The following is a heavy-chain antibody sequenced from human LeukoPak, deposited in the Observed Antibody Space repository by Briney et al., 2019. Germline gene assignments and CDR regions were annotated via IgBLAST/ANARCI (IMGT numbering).Heavy chain of an antibody. D-gene: IGHD3-9*01. CDR1: GYTFTSYG. CDR2: ISAHNGNT. Sequence: ASVKVSCKASGYTFTSYGISWVRQAPGQGLEWMGWISAHNGNTNYAQKLQGRVTMTTDTSTSTAYMELRSLRAEDTAVYYCARSDILTGYAYYYYYYYMDVWGKGTTVTVSS. J-gene: IGHJ6*03. V-gene: IGHV1-18*01. CDR3: ARSDILTGYAYYYYYYYMDV.